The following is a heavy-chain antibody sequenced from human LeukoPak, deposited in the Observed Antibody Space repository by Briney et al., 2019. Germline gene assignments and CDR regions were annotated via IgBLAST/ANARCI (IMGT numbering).Heavy chain of an antibody. CDR1: GFXFSNYA. CDR3: VKHFDY. J-gene: IGHJ4*02. Sequence: PGGSLRLSCSASGFXFSNYAMHWVRQAPGKGLEHVSAISSNGGSTYYADSVTGRFTISRENSKNTLYLQMSSLRAEDTAVYYCVKHFDYWGQGTLVTVSS. CDR2: ISSNGGST. V-gene: IGHV3-64D*06.